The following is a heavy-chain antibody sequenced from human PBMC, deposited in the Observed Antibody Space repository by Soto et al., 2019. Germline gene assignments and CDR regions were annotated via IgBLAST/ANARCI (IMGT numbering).Heavy chain of an antibody. CDR1: GDTLSSYA. V-gene: IGHV1-69*13. J-gene: IGHJ4*02. Sequence: SVKVSCKASGDTLSSYAISWVRQAPGQGLEWVGGIIPIFGTANYSQKFQGRVTITADESTSTAYMELSSLRSEDTAVDYCARDDSNLGRGPRDYFGQRALGTV. CDR3: ARDDSNLGRGPRDY. CDR2: IIPIFGTA. D-gene: IGHD4-4*01.